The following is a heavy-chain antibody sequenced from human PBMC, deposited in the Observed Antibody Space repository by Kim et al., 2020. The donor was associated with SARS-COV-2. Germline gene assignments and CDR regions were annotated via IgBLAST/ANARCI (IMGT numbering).Heavy chain of an antibody. CDR3: AKVRRKQLAFHGGMDV. CDR1: GFTFSSYA. V-gene: IGHV3-23*01. D-gene: IGHD6-6*01. Sequence: GGSLRLSCAASGFTFSSYAMSWVRQAPGKGLEWVSAISGSGGSTYYADSVKGRFTISRDNSKNTLYLQMNSLRAEDTAVYYCAKVRRKQLAFHGGMDVWGQGITVTVSS. J-gene: IGHJ6*02. CDR2: ISGSGGST.